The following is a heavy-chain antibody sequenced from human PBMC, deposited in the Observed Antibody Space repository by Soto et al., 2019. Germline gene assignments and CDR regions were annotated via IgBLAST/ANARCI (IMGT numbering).Heavy chain of an antibody. CDR1: GGTFSSYA. CDR2: IIPIFGTA. CDR3: ASGLPPTGNYYGMDV. Sequence: QVQLVQSGAEVKKPGSSVKVSCKASGGTFSSYAISWVRQAPGQGLEWMGGIIPIFGTANYAQKFQGRVTIXXDXSTXTAYMELSSLRSEDTAVYYCASGLPPTGNYYGMDVWGQGTTVTVSS. D-gene: IGHD1-1*01. V-gene: IGHV1-69*12. J-gene: IGHJ6*02.